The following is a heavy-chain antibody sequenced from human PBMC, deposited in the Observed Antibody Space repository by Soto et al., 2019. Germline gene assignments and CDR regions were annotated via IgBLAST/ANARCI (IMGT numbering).Heavy chain of an antibody. CDR2: ISAYNGNT. D-gene: IGHD6-19*01. V-gene: IGHV1-18*01. J-gene: IGHJ3*02. CDR3: ASCSGWYNPPKARATPDGAFDI. CDR1: GYTFTSYG. Sequence: QVQLVQSGAEVKKPGASVKVSCKASGYTFTSYGISWVRQAPGQGLEWMGWISAYNGNTNYAQKLQGRVTMTTDTSTSTAYMELRSLRSDDTAVYYCASCSGWYNPPKARATPDGAFDIWGQGTMVTVSS.